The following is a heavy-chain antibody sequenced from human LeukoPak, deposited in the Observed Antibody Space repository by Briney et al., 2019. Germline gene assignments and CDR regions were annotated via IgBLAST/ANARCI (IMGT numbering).Heavy chain of an antibody. D-gene: IGHD3-22*01. V-gene: IGHV4-59*01. J-gene: IGHJ5*02. CDR3: ARVKTGYYYDSSGFNWFDP. Sequence: PSETLSLTCTVSGGSISSYYWSWIRQPPGKGLEWIGYIYYSGSTNYNPSLKSRVTISVDTSKNQFSLKLSSVTAADTAVYYCARVKTGYYYDSSGFNWFDPWGQGTLVTVSS. CDR2: IYYSGST. CDR1: GGSISSYY.